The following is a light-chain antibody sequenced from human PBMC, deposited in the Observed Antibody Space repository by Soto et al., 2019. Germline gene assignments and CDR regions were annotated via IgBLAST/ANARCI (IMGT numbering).Light chain of an antibody. Sequence: QSVLTQSPSASGSPGQSVTISCTGTSSDIGGYNSVSWYQQHPGKAPKVMIYDVSKRPSGVPDRFSGSKSGNTASLTISGLQAEDEADYYCSSYTSSSTLHVFGTGTKLTVL. CDR1: SSDIGGYNS. CDR2: DVS. J-gene: IGLJ1*01. V-gene: IGLV2-8*01. CDR3: SSYTSSSTLHV.